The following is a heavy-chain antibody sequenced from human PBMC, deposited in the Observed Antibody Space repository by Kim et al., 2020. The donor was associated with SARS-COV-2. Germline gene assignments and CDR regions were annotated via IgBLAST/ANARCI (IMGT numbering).Heavy chain of an antibody. V-gene: IGHV3-33*01. CDR2: IWYDGSNK. CDR3: ARGVGGLGLRDFDWLGAGYDY. CDR1: GFTFSSYG. J-gene: IGHJ4*02. Sequence: GGSLRLSCAASGFTFSSYGMHWVRQAPGKGLEWVAVIWYDGSNKYYADSVKGRFTISRDNSKNTLYLQMNSLRAEDTAVYYCARGVGGLGLRDFDWLGAGYDYLGQGPLVTVSS. D-gene: IGHD3-9*01.